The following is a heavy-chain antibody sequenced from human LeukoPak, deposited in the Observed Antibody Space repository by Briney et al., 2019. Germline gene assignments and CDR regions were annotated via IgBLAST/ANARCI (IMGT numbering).Heavy chain of an antibody. V-gene: IGHV3-11*04. CDR3: AKAQLRCGQLLDY. J-gene: IGHJ4*02. CDR2: ISGGGSTI. CDR1: GFTFSDYY. Sequence: GGSLRLSCAASGFTFSDYYMSWVRQAPGKGLEWVSYISGGGSTIYYADSVKGRFTISRDNAKNSLYLQMNSLRAEDTAVYDCAKAQLRCGQLLDYWGQEPLVPVSS. D-gene: IGHD5-18*01.